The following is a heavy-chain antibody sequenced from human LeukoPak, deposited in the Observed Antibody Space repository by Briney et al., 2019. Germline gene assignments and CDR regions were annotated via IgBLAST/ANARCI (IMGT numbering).Heavy chain of an antibody. Sequence: PGGSLRLSCAASGFTFSSYSMNWVRQAPGKGLEWVSAIIGSGSSTYYAASVKGRFTTSRDNSKNTLFLQMNSLRAEDTAVYYCAKDRAQQLVLDFWGQGTLVTVSS. CDR3: AKDRAQQLVLDF. V-gene: IGHV3-23*01. CDR2: IIGSGSST. CDR1: GFTFSSYS. J-gene: IGHJ4*02. D-gene: IGHD6-13*01.